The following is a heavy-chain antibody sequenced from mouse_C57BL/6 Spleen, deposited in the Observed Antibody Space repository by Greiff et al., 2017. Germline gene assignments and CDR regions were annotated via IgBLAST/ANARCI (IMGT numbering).Heavy chain of an antibody. J-gene: IGHJ3*01. V-gene: IGHV1-72*01. CDR2: IDPNSGGT. Sequence: VQLQQPGAELVKPGASVKLSCKASGYTFTSYWMHWVKQRPGRGPEWIGRIDPNSGGTKYNEKFKSKATLTVDKPSSTAYMQLSSLTSEDSAVYYCARDPFDGYYAYWGQGTLVTVSA. D-gene: IGHD2-3*01. CDR3: ARDPFDGYYAY. CDR1: GYTFTSYW.